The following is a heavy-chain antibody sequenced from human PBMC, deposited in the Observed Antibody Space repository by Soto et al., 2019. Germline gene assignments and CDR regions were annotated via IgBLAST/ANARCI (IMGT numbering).Heavy chain of an antibody. CDR2: IIPIFGTA. Sequence: QVQLVQSGAEVKKPGSSVKVSCKASGGTFSSYAISWVRQAPGQGLELMGGIIPIFGTANDAQKFQGRVTITADESTSTAYMELSSLRSEDTAVYYWARGGPSPDDSSSWYGGYWGQGTLVTVSS. CDR3: ARGGPSPDDSSSWYGGY. J-gene: IGHJ4*02. CDR1: GGTFSSYA. D-gene: IGHD6-13*01. V-gene: IGHV1-69*01.